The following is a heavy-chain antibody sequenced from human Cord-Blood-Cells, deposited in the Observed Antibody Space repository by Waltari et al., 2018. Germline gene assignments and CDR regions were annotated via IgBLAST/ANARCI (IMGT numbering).Heavy chain of an antibody. V-gene: IGHV4-39*01. CDR1: GGSISSSSYY. Sequence: QLQLQESGPGLVKPSETLSLTCTVSGGSISSSSYYWGWIRQPPGKGLEWIGGIYYSGSTYYNQSLKSRVTISVDTSKNQFSLKLSSVTAADTAVYYCARHLDRAAAGIDYWGQGTLVTVSS. CDR3: ARHLDRAAAGIDY. J-gene: IGHJ4*02. D-gene: IGHD6-13*01. CDR2: IYYSGST.